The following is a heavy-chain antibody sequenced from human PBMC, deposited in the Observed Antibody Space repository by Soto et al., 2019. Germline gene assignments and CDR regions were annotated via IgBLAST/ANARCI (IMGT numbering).Heavy chain of an antibody. Sequence: PGESLKISCAASGFTFSSYWMHWVRQAPGKGLVWVSRINSDGSSTSYADSVKGRFTISRDNAKNTLYLQMNSLRAEDTAVYYCARDFLGYCSGGSCYPDAFDIWGQGTMVTVSS. CDR2: INSDGSST. V-gene: IGHV3-74*01. J-gene: IGHJ3*02. D-gene: IGHD2-15*01. CDR1: GFTFSSYW. CDR3: ARDFLGYCSGGSCYPDAFDI.